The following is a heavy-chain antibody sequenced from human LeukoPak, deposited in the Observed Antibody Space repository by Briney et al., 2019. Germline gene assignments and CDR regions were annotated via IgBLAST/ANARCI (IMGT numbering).Heavy chain of an antibody. D-gene: IGHD3-10*01. Sequence: GGSLRLSCVVSGFTFSPYSMNWVRQAPGKGLEWVAYISGRTSTIYYADSVYGRFTISRDNAKNTVFLQMSSLRAEDTALYYCARKSASGNYPLDYWGQGTLVTVSS. CDR3: ARKSASGNYPLDY. CDR1: GFTFSPYS. CDR2: ISGRTSTI. V-gene: IGHV3-48*01. J-gene: IGHJ4*02.